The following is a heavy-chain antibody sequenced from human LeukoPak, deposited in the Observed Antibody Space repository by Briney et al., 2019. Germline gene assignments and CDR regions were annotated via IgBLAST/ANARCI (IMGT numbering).Heavy chain of an antibody. CDR1: GFTFSSYG. CDR3: ARGRADSGYRFDY. CDR2: IKQDGSEK. D-gene: IGHD3-22*01. V-gene: IGHV3-7*01. J-gene: IGHJ4*02. Sequence: GGSLRLSCAASGFTFSSYGMHWVRQAPGKGLEWVANIKQDGSEKYSVDSVKGRFTISRDNAKNSLYLQMNSLRAEDTAVYYCARGRADSGYRFDYWGQGTLVIVSS.